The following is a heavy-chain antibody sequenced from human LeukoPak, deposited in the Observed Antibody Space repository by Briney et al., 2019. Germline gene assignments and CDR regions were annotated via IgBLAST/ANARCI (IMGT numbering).Heavy chain of an antibody. CDR2: INPNSGGT. CDR3: ARDLGMGRNDFWSGYHVGDAFDI. V-gene: IGHV1-2*02. J-gene: IGHJ3*02. D-gene: IGHD3-3*01. CDR1: GYTFTGYY. Sequence: GASVKVSCKASGYTFTGYYMHWVRQDPGQGLEWMGWINPNSGGTNYAQKFQGRVTMTRDTSISTAYMELSRLRSDDTAVYYCARDLGMGRNDFWSGYHVGDAFDIWGQGTMVTVSS.